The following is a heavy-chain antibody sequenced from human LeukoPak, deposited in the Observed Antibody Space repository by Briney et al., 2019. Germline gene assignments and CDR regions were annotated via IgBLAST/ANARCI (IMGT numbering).Heavy chain of an antibody. CDR3: ARDSRAAAGTFAYYYYMDV. D-gene: IGHD6-13*01. Sequence: GASVKVSCKASGYTFTGYYMHWVRQAPGQGLEWMGWINPNSGGTNYAQKFQGRVTMTRDTSIITAYMELSRLRSDDTAVYYCARDSRAAAGTFAYYYYMDVWGKGTTVTISS. CDR2: INPNSGGT. CDR1: GYTFTGYY. V-gene: IGHV1-2*02. J-gene: IGHJ6*03.